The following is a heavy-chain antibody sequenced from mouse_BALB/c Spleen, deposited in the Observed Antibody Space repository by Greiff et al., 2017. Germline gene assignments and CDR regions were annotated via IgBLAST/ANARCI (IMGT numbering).Heavy chain of an antibody. J-gene: IGHJ3*01. Sequence: EVQLQESGGGLVKPGGSLKLSCAASGFTFSSYAMSWVRQTPEKRLEWVASISSGGSTYYPDSVKGRFTISRDNARNILYLQMSSLRSEDTAMYYCARRFYYGYDAWFAYWGQGTLVTVSA. CDR3: ARRFYYGYDAWFAY. V-gene: IGHV5-6-5*01. D-gene: IGHD2-2*01. CDR2: ISSGGST. CDR1: GFTFSSYA.